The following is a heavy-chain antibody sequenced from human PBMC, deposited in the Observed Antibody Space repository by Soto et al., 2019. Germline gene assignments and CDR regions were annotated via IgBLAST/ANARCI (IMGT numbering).Heavy chain of an antibody. D-gene: IGHD3-3*01. CDR2: ILPVFDEL. CDR3: ARASDTSGYYY. V-gene: IGHV1-69*13. J-gene: IGHJ4*02. CDR1: GGAFKNYA. Sequence: WASVKVSCKVSGGAFKNYAISWVRQAPGQGLEWVGGILPVFDELNYAPKLQGRVTITADEATSTAHLELGSLTSEDTAVYFCARASDTSGYYYWGQGTLVTVSS.